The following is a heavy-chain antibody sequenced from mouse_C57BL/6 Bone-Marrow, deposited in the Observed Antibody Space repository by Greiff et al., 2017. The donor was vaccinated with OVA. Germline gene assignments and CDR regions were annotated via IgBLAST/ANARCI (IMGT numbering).Heavy chain of an antibody. J-gene: IGHJ4*01. CDR3: TRGYSNYYAMDY. D-gene: IGHD2-5*01. Sequence: QVQLQQSGAELVRPGASVTLSCKASGYTFTDYEMHWVKQTPVHGLEWIGAIDPETGGTAYNQKFKGKAILTADNSSSPAYMELRSLTSEDSAVYDCTRGYSNYYAMDYWGQGTSVTVSS. CDR2: IDPETGGT. V-gene: IGHV1-15*01. CDR1: GYTFTDYE.